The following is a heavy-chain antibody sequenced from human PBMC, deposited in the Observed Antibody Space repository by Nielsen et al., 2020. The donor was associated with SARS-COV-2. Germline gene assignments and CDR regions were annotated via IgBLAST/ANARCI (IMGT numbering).Heavy chain of an antibody. J-gene: IGHJ2*01. D-gene: IGHD2-15*01. CDR2: INHSGST. V-gene: IGHV4-34*01. CDR1: GGSFSGYY. Sequence: SETLSLTCAVYGGSFSGYYWSWIRQPPGKGLEWIGEINHSGSTNYNPSLKSRVTISVDTSKNQFPLKLSSVTAADTAVYYCARGRGGSSRRYWYFDLWGRGTLVTVSS. CDR3: ARGRGGSSRRYWYFDL.